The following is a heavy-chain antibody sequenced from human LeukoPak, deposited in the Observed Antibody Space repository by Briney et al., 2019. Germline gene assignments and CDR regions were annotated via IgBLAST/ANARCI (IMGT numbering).Heavy chain of an antibody. Sequence: PSETLSLTCTVSSGSISSSSNYWGWIRQPPGEGLEWIGSIHYTGTTYYNPSLKSRVTISIDMSKVQLSLKLTSVTAADTAVYYCASPPVYSSGWYYFDYWGQGTLVTVSS. CDR2: IHYTGTT. CDR1: SGSISSSSNY. D-gene: IGHD6-19*01. V-gene: IGHV4-39*01. CDR3: ASPPVYSSGWYYFDY. J-gene: IGHJ4*02.